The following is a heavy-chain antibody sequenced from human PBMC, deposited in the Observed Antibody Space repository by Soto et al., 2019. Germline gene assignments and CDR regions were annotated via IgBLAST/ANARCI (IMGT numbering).Heavy chain of an antibody. V-gene: IGHV3-74*01. CDR3: TNDVETGY. J-gene: IGHJ4*02. CDR2: IKPEGTST. CDR1: GLTFSKYW. Sequence: EGQLVESGGGLVQPGGSLRLSCTASGLTFSKYWMHWVRQAPGKGLAWVSGIKPEGTSTFYADSVRGRFTISRDNAKNTLYLQMNSLRAEDTALYFCTNDVETGYWGQGALVTV. D-gene: IGHD1-1*01.